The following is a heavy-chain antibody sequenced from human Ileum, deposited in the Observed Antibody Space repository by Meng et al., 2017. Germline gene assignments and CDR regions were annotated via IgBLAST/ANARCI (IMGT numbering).Heavy chain of an antibody. Sequence: VRVVESGGGLVQPGGSRRRSCAASGFTFTNDAMSWVRQAPGKGLEWVSSISESGGSTHYAESVTGRFTISRDNSKNTVWLQMNSLRADDTAVYYCATRHLGYWGQGTLVTVSS. V-gene: IGHV3-23*04. CDR1: GFTFTNDA. CDR2: ISESGGST. J-gene: IGHJ4*02. CDR3: ATRHLGY.